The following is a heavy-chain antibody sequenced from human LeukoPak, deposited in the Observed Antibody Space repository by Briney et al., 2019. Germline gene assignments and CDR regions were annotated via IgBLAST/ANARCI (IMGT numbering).Heavy chain of an antibody. V-gene: IGHV4-39*01. CDR1: GGSISNTSYY. J-gene: IGHJ6*03. CDR3: ARHPFRGPRYYYDSSGPLFYMDV. D-gene: IGHD3-22*01. CDR2: IYYSGRT. Sequence: SETLSLTCTVSGGSISNTSYYWGWIRQPPGKGLEWIGSIYYSGRTYYSPSLKSRVTVSVDTSKNQFSLKLSSVTAADTAVYYCARHPFRGPRYYYDSSGPLFYMDVWGKGTTVTVSS.